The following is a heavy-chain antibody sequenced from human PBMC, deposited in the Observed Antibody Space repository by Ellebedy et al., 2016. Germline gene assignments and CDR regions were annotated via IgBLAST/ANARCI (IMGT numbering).Heavy chain of an antibody. Sequence: ASVKVSXKASGYTFTSYGISWVRQAPGQGLEWMGWISAYNGNTNYAQKLQGRVTMTTDTSTSTAYMELRSLRSDDTAVYYCARSEDFWSGYLQYYYYMDVWGKGTTVTVSS. CDR2: ISAYNGNT. CDR3: ARSEDFWSGYLQYYYYMDV. V-gene: IGHV1-18*01. J-gene: IGHJ6*03. D-gene: IGHD3-3*01. CDR1: GYTFTSYG.